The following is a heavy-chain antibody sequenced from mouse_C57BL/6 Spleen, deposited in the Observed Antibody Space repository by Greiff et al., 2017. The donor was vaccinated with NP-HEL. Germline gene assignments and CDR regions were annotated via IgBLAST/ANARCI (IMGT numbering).Heavy chain of an antibody. CDR3: VRRGSSGPFAY. CDR1: GFSFNTYA. Sequence: EVKVVESGGGLVQPKGSLKLSCAASGFSFNTYAMNWVRQAPGKGLEWVARIRSKSNNYATYYADSVKDRFTISRDDSESMLYLQMNNLKTEDTAMYYCVRRGSSGPFAYWGQGTLVTVSA. CDR2: IRSKSNNYAT. V-gene: IGHV10-1*01. J-gene: IGHJ3*01. D-gene: IGHD3-2*02.